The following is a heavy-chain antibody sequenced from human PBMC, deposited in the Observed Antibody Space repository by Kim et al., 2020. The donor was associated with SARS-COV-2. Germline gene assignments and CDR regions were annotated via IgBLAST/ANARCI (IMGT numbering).Heavy chain of an antibody. J-gene: IGHJ3*02. CDR2: GTT. V-gene: IGHV3-15*01. Sequence: GTTDYAAPVKGRFTISRDDSKNTLYLQMNSLKTEDTAVYYCGRGGGAFDIWGQGTMVTVSS. CDR3: GRGGGAFDI. D-gene: IGHD2-15*01.